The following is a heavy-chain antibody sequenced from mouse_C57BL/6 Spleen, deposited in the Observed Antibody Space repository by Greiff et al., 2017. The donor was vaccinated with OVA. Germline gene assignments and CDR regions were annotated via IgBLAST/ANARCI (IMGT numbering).Heavy chain of an antibody. D-gene: IGHD1-1*01. V-gene: IGHV1-18*01. CDR2: INPNNGGT. J-gene: IGHJ4*01. CDR1: GYTFTDYN. Sequence: EVQLQQSGPELVKPGASVKIPCKASGYTFTDYNMDWVKQSHGKSLEWIGDINPNNGGTIYNQKFKGKATLTVDKSSSTAYMELRSLTSEDTAVYYCARPGVSSPHYYAMDYWGQGTSVTVSS. CDR3: ARPGVSSPHYYAMDY.